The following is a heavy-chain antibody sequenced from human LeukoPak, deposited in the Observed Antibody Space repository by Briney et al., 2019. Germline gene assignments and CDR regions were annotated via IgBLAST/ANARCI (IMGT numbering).Heavy chain of an antibody. J-gene: IGHJ6*02. CDR3: VVDSEGMDV. Sequence: GGSLRLSCAASGFTFSTHAMTWVRQAPGKGLEWVSVIYIDGNTYYADSVRGRFTISRDNSKNTVYLQMSSLRAEDTAVYYCVVDSEGMDVWGQGTTVTVSS. CDR2: IYIDGNT. D-gene: IGHD3-22*01. V-gene: IGHV3-66*01. CDR1: GFTFSTHA.